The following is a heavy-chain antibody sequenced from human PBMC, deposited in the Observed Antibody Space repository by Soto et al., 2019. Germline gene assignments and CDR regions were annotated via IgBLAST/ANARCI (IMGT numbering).Heavy chain of an antibody. CDR3: AREYCSDGSCYGPDY. J-gene: IGHJ4*02. Sequence: QVQLVQSGAEVKKPGASVRVSCKASGYTFTTYGISWVRQAPGQGLEWMGWISAYNDNTNYAQKVQGRVTMTTDTSTSKAYMELRSLRSDDTAVYYCAREYCSDGSCYGPDYWGQGTLVTVSS. CDR2: ISAYNDNT. V-gene: IGHV1-18*01. D-gene: IGHD2-15*01. CDR1: GYTFTTYG.